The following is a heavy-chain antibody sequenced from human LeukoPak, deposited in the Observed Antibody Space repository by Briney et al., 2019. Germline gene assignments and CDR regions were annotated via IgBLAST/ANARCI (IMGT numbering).Heavy chain of an antibody. D-gene: IGHD5-18*01. J-gene: IGHJ4*02. Sequence: SVKVSCKASGGTFSSYAISWVRQAPGQGLEWMGGIIPILGTANYAQKFQGRVTITADESTSTAYMELSSLRSEDTAVYYCARGLLLDSYGHISFDYWGRGTLVTVSS. CDR1: GGTFSSYA. CDR2: IIPILGTA. CDR3: ARGLLLDSYGHISFDY. V-gene: IGHV1-69*13.